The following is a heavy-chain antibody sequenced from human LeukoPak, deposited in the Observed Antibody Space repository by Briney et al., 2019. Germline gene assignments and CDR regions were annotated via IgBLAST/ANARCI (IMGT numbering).Heavy chain of an antibody. CDR3: ARDQYSSGWYFDY. Sequence: GGSLRLSCAASGFTFSSYVMHWARQAPGKGLEWVAVIWYDGSNKNYADSVKGRFTISRDNSKNTLYLQMNSLSAEDTAVYYCARDQYSSGWYFDYWGQGALVTVSS. CDR2: IWYDGSNK. V-gene: IGHV3-33*01. CDR1: GFTFSSYV. D-gene: IGHD6-19*01. J-gene: IGHJ4*02.